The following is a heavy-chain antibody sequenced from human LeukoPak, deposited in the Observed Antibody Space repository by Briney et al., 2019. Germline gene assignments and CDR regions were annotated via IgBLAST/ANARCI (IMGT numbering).Heavy chain of an antibody. CDR2: ISAYNGNT. V-gene: IGHV1-18*01. J-gene: IGHJ6*03. Sequence: ASVKVSCKASGYTFTSYGISWVRQAPGQGLEWMGWISAYNGNTNYAQKLQGRVTMTTDTSTSTAYMELRSLGSDDTAVYYCARASAAGSYHYYMDVWGKGTTVTISS. CDR3: ARASAAGSYHYYMDV. CDR1: GYTFTSYG. D-gene: IGHD6-13*01.